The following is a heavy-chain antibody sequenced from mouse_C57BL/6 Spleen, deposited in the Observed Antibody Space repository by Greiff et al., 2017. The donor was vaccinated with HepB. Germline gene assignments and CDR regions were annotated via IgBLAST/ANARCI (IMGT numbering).Heavy chain of an antibody. V-gene: IGHV3-6*01. J-gene: IGHJ2*01. CDR1: GYSITSGYY. Sequence: EVQLQESGPGLVKPSQSLSLTCSVTGYSITSGYYWNWIRQFPGNKLEWMGYISYDGSNNYNPSLKNRISITRDTSKNQFFLKLNSVTTEDTATYYCARGRSYQGYYFDYWGQGTTLTVSS. CDR3: ARGRSYQGYYFDY. D-gene: IGHD1-1*01. CDR2: ISYDGSN.